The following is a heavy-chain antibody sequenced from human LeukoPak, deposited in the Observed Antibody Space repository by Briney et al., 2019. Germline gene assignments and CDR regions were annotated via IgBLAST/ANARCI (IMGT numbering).Heavy chain of an antibody. CDR1: GGSISSSSYY. CDR3: ARDTIAVAGESRDAFDI. J-gene: IGHJ3*02. V-gene: IGHV4-39*07. D-gene: IGHD6-19*01. CDR2: IYHRGST. Sequence: SETLSLTCTVSGGSISSSSYYWGWIRQPPGKGLEWIGSIYHRGSTYYNPSLKSRVTISVDTSKNQFSLKLSSVTAADTAVYYCARDTIAVAGESRDAFDIWGQGTMVTVSS.